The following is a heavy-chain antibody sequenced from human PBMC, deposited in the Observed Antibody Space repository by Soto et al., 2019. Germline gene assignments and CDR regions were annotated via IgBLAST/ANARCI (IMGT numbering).Heavy chain of an antibody. D-gene: IGHD2-21*01. J-gene: IGHJ4*02. CDR1: GGGNLRDYR. CDR3: ARGGDGYSCAAVY. Sequence: QVQLVQSGAEVKEPGSSVKVSCKASGGGNLRDYRTTWVRRAPGQGLEWMGGIIPKLGSTNYAQNFQGRVTITADESTNTVYMELRSLRSDDTAVSYCARGGDGYSCAAVYWGQGTPVTVSS. V-gene: IGHV1-69*01. CDR2: IIPKLGST.